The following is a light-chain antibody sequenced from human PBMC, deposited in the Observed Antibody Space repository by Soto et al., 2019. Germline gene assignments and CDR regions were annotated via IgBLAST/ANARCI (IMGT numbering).Light chain of an antibody. Sequence: EIVLTQSPGTLSLSPGERATLSCRASQSVITNLAWYQQKSGQAPRLLVYAASTRATDIPARFSGSGSGTEFTLTISNLQSEDFVVYYCQQYNNWTSAFGQGTKVDIK. V-gene: IGKV3-15*01. J-gene: IGKJ1*01. CDR1: QSVITN. CDR3: QQYNNWTSA. CDR2: AAS.